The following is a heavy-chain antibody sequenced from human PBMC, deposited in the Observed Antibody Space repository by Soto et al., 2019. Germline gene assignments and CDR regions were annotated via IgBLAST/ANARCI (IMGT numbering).Heavy chain of an antibody. V-gene: IGHV3-30*18. CDR3: AKGGRQWLVTSDFNY. J-gene: IGHJ4*02. D-gene: IGHD6-19*01. CDR2: VSHDGRNT. CDR1: GFTFSDYA. Sequence: VQLVESGGGVVQPGRSLRLSCAASGFTFSDYAMHWVRQAPGKGLEWVAVVSHDGRNTHYADSVQGRFTISRDRSKNTVSMEMTSLRAEDTAVYYCAKGGRQWLVTSDFNYWGQGALVTVSS.